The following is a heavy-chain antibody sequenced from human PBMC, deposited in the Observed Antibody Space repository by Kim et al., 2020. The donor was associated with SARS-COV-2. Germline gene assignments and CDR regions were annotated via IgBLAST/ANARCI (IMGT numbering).Heavy chain of an antibody. CDR2: IKSKTDGGTT. CDR1: GFTFSNAW. CDR3: TTTPTMIVVANSLFDY. V-gene: IGHV3-15*01. D-gene: IGHD3-22*01. Sequence: GGSLRLSCAASGFTFSNAWMSWVRQAPGKGLEWVGRIKSKTDGGTTDYAAPVKGRFTISRDDSKNTLYLQMNSLKTEDTAVYYCTTTPTMIVVANSLFDYWGQGTLVTVSS. J-gene: IGHJ4*02.